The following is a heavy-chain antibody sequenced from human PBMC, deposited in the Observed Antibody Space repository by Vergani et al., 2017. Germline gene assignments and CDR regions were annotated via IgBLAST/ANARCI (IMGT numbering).Heavy chain of an antibody. Sequence: EVQLVESGGGLVQPGRSLRLSCAASGFTFDDYAMHWVRQAPGKGLEWVSGISWNSGSIGYADSVKGRFTISRDNAKNSLYLQMNSLRDEDTAVYYCAKDRRIVGATSFDYWGQGTLVTVSS. CDR1: GFTFDDYA. D-gene: IGHD1-26*01. CDR3: AKDRRIVGATSFDY. J-gene: IGHJ4*02. V-gene: IGHV3-9*01. CDR2: ISWNSGSI.